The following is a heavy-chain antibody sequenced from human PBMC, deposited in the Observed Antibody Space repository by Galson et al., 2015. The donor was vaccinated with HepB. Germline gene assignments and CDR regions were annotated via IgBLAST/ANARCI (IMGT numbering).Heavy chain of an antibody. CDR2: ISASGGKK. V-gene: IGHV3-23*01. D-gene: IGHD3-10*01. J-gene: IGHJ4*02. CDR1: GFIVDGSG. Sequence: SLRLSCAASGFIVDGSGMSWVRQAPGKGLEWVSGISASGGKKYYADSVKGRFTMSRDNSQNTVYLQMNSLRVDDSALYYCTRDSGWESANWGQGTLVTVSS. CDR3: TRDSGWESAN.